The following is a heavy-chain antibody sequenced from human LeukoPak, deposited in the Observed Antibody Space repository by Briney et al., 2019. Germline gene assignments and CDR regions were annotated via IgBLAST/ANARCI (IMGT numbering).Heavy chain of an antibody. J-gene: IGHJ4*02. CDR1: GFTVSSNY. Sequence: GGSLRLSCAASGFTVSSNYMSWVRQAPGKGLEWVSVIYSGGSTYYADSVKGRFTISRDNSKNTLYLQMNGLRAEDTAVYYCARGPGYPSGYLDYWGQGTLVTVSS. CDR2: IYSGGST. V-gene: IGHV3-53*01. CDR3: ARGPGYPSGYLDY. D-gene: IGHD3-22*01.